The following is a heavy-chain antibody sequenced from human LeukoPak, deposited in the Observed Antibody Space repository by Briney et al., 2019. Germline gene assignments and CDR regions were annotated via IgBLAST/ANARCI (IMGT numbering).Heavy chain of an antibody. V-gene: IGHV3-7*01. CDR2: IKQDGSEK. J-gene: IGHJ4*02. D-gene: IGHD3-10*01. Sequence: GGSLRLSCAASGFTFSSYWMSWVRQAPGKGLEWVANIKQDGSEKYYVDSVKGRFTISRDNAKNSLYLQMNSLRAEDTAVYYCARDGGYYASRREYYFDYWGQGTLVTVSS. CDR3: ARDGGYYASRREYYFDY. CDR1: GFTFSSYW.